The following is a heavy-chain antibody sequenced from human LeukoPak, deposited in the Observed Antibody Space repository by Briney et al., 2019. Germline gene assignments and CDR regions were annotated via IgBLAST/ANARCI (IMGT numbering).Heavy chain of an antibody. V-gene: IGHV3-48*03. CDR3: AKDSSSGPFDY. Sequence: PGGSLRLSCAASGFTFSSYEMNWVRQAPGKGLEWVSYISSSGSTIYYADSVKGRFTISRDNAKNSLYLQMNSLRAEDTAVYYCAKDSSSGPFDYWGQGTLVTVSS. CDR1: GFTFSSYE. J-gene: IGHJ4*02. D-gene: IGHD3-3*01. CDR2: ISSSGSTI.